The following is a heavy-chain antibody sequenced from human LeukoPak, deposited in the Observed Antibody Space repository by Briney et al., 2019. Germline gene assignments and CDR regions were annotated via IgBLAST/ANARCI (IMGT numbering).Heavy chain of an antibody. CDR3: ARSLNYEVNY. CDR2: IYYSGST. V-gene: IGHV4-59*12. J-gene: IGHJ4*02. D-gene: IGHD3-22*01. CDR1: GGSISSYY. Sequence: SETLSLTCTVSGGSISSYYWSWIRQPPGKGLGWIGYIYYSGSTNYNPSLKSRVTISVDTSKNQFSLQLSSVTAADTAVYYCARSLNYEVNYWGQGTLVTVSS.